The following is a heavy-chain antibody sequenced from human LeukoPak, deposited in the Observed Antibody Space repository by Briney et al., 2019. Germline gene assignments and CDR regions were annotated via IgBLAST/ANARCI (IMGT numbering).Heavy chain of an antibody. D-gene: IGHD5-24*01. Sequence: ASVKVSCKASGYTFTSYGISWVRQAPGQGLEWMGRISAYNGNTNYAQKFQGRVTLTRDMSTSTDYLELSSLRSEDTAVYYCARDNSVRDEAWWFNPWGQGTLVTVSP. J-gene: IGHJ5*02. CDR2: ISAYNGNT. V-gene: IGHV1-18*01. CDR1: GYTFTSYG. CDR3: ARDNSVRDEAWWFNP.